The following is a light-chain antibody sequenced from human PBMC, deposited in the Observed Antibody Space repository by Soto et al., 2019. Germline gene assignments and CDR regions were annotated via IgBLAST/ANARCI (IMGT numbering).Light chain of an antibody. CDR2: GAS. V-gene: IGKV3-20*01. J-gene: IGKJ1*01. CDR1: QSVYNNY. CDR3: QQFTFSMWT. Sequence: EVVLTQSPGTLSLSPGETATLSCRTSQSVYNNYLAWYQQKPGQAPRLLIHGASSRATDVPDRFSASGSGTDFTLTLRRLEPEDVAVYYCQQFTFSMWTFGQVTRVE.